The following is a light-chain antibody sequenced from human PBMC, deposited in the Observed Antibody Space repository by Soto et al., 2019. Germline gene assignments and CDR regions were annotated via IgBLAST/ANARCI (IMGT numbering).Light chain of an antibody. J-gene: IGKJ4*01. Sequence: DIQMTQSPSSVSASVGDRVTITCRASQGVSTWLAWYQQKPGKAPNLLIYTASSLQSGVPSRFSASGSGTDFTLTISSLQPEDFAPYYCQQTTTFPLTFGGGTKVEI. CDR3: QQTTTFPLT. CDR2: TAS. V-gene: IGKV1-12*01. CDR1: QGVSTW.